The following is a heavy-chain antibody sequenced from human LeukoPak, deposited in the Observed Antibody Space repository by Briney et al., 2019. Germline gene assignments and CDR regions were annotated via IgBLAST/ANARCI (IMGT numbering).Heavy chain of an antibody. CDR1: GFTFHNYA. V-gene: IGHV3-23*01. CDR2: ISSSGDIT. CDR3: ARDKFRFDN. Sequence: GGSLRLSCAASGFTFHNYAMSWVRQAPGKGLEWVSAISSSGDITFYADSVKGRFTISRDNSKNTLYLQMNSLRAEDTAVYYCARDKFRFDNWGQGTLVTVSS. J-gene: IGHJ4*02. D-gene: IGHD3-10*01.